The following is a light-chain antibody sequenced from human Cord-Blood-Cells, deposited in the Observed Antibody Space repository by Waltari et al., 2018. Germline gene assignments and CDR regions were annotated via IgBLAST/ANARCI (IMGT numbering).Light chain of an antibody. Sequence: QSALTQPRSVSGSPGQSVNISCTGTSSDVGGYNYVSWYQQHPGKAPKLMIYDVSKRPSGVPDRFSGSKSGNTASLTISGLQAEDEADYYCCSYAGSFYVFGTVTKVTVL. J-gene: IGLJ1*01. V-gene: IGLV2-11*01. CDR3: CSYAGSFYV. CDR2: DVS. CDR1: SSDVGGYNY.